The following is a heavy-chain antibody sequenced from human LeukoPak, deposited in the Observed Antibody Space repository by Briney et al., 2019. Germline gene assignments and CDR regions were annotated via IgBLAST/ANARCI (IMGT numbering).Heavy chain of an antibody. Sequence: SQTLSLTCAISGDSVSSNSAAWNWIRQSPSRGLEWLGRTYYRSKWYNDYAVSAKSRITINPDTSKNQFSLQLNSVTPEDTAVYYCARDGFHTPRLWWLRVSFFDYWGQGTLVTVSS. V-gene: IGHV6-1*01. CDR2: TYYRSKWYN. CDR3: ARDGFHTPRLWWLRVSFFDY. CDR1: GDSVSSNSAA. J-gene: IGHJ4*02. D-gene: IGHD5-12*01.